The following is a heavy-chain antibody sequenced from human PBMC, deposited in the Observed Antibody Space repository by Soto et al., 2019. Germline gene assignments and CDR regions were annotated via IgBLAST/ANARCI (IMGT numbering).Heavy chain of an antibody. CDR2: ISSSGGTK. J-gene: IGHJ5*02. D-gene: IGHD6-13*01. CDR1: GFSFSDYY. V-gene: IGHV3-11*01. CDR3: ARGYSSSWTYNWFDP. Sequence: QVQLVESGGGLVKAGGSLRLSCAASGFSFSDYYMTWIHQAPGKGLEWVSYISSSGGTKYHADSVKGRFTISRDNAKNSLYLQMNSLRAEDTAVYYCARGYSSSWTYNWFDPWGQGTLVTVSS.